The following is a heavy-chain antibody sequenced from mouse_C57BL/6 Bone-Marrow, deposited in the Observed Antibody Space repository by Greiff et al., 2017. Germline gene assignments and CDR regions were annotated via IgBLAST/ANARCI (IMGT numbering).Heavy chain of an antibody. CDR1: GYTFTDYY. J-gene: IGHJ3*01. CDR3: AREDGNYGDWFAY. V-gene: IGHV1-19*01. D-gene: IGHD2-1*01. Sequence: EVQLQQSGPVLVKPGASVKMSCKASGYTFTDYYMNWVKQSHGKSLEWIGVINPYNGGTSYNQKFQGKATLTVDKSSSTAYMELNSLTSEDSAVYYCAREDGNYGDWFAYWGQGTLVTVSA. CDR2: INPYNGGT.